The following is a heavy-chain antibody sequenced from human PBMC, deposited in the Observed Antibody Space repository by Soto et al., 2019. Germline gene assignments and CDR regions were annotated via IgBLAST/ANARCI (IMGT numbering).Heavy chain of an antibody. CDR3: ARDYWSGDRYYYGMDV. J-gene: IGHJ6*02. V-gene: IGHV1-2*02. CDR2: INPNSGGP. Sequence: ASVKVSCKASGYTFTGYYIHWVRQAPGQRPEWMGYINPNSGGPNYAQKFQGRVTMTRDTSISTAYMELSRLRSDDTAVYFCARDYWSGDRYYYGMDVWGQGTTVTVSS. D-gene: IGHD3-3*01. CDR1: GYTFTGYY.